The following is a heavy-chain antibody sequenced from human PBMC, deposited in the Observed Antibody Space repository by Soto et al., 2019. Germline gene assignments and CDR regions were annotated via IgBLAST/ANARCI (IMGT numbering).Heavy chain of an antibody. J-gene: IGHJ6*03. D-gene: IGHD2-2*01. CDR2: IYYSGST. CDR1: GGSISSGGYY. CDR3: ARWMVVPAAKSMDV. V-gene: IGHV4-31*03. Sequence: SETLSLTCTVSGGSISSGGYYWSWIRQHPGKGLEWIGYIYYSGSTYYNPSLRSRVTISVDTSKNQFSLKLSSVTAADTAVYYCARWMVVPAAKSMDVWGKGTTVTVSS.